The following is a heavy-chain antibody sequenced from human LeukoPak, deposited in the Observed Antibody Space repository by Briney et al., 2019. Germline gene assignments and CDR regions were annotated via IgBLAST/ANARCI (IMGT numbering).Heavy chain of an antibody. Sequence: SETLSLTCTVSGGSISSSSYYWGWIRQPPGKGLEWIGSIYYSGSTYYNPSLKSRVTISVDTSKNQFSLKLSSVTAADTAVYYCARPGAHETYYYDSSGYWNWGQGTLVTVSS. CDR3: ARPGAHETYYYDSSGYWN. CDR2: IYYSGST. V-gene: IGHV4-39*01. D-gene: IGHD3-22*01. CDR1: GGSISSSSYY. J-gene: IGHJ1*01.